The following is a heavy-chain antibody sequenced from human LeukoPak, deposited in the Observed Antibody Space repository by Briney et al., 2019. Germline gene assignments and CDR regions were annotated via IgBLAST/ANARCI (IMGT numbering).Heavy chain of an antibody. CDR2: ISRSSSYI. Sequence: GGSLRLSCAASGFTFSSYSMNWVRQAPGKGLEWVSSISRSSSYIYYADSVKGRFTISRDNAKNSLYLQMNSLRAEDTAVYYCATALGYCSGGSCEIDYWGQGTLVTVSS. D-gene: IGHD2-15*01. CDR3: ATALGYCSGGSCEIDY. V-gene: IGHV3-21*01. CDR1: GFTFSSYS. J-gene: IGHJ4*02.